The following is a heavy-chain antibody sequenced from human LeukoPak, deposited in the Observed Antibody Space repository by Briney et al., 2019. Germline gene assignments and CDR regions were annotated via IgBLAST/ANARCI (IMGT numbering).Heavy chain of an antibody. D-gene: IGHD3-3*01. CDR3: ARAPVTTPFDY. Sequence: GGSLRLSCAASGFTFSSYSMSWVRQAPGKGLEWVSSISSSSSYIYYADSVKGRFTISRDNAKNSLYLQMNSPRAEDTAVYYCARAPVTTPFDYWGQGTLVTVSS. J-gene: IGHJ4*02. V-gene: IGHV3-21*01. CDR1: GFTFSSYS. CDR2: ISSSSSYI.